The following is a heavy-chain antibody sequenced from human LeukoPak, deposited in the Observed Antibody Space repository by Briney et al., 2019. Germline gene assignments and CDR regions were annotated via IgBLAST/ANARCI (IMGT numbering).Heavy chain of an antibody. CDR1: GGTFSSYA. CDR3: ARDHYGSGSYYDYYYYMDV. D-gene: IGHD3-10*01. CDR2: IIPIFGTA. Sequence: SVKVSCKASGGTFSSYAISWVRQAPGQGLEWMGGIIPIFGTANYAQKFQGRVTITADESTSTAYIELSSLRSEDTAVYYCARDHYGSGSYYDYYYYMDVWGKGTTVTISS. V-gene: IGHV1-69*13. J-gene: IGHJ6*03.